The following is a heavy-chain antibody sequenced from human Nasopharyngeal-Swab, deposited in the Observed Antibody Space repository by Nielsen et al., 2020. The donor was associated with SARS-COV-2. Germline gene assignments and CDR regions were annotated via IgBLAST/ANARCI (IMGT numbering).Heavy chain of an antibody. D-gene: IGHD3-3*01. Sequence: GSLRLSCTVSGGSISSYYWSWIRQPPGKGLEWIGYIYYSGSTNYNPSLKSRVTISVDTSKNQFSLKLSSVTAADTAVYYYARGTKDFWSGNGGHWFDPWGQGTLVTVSS. CDR2: IYYSGST. CDR1: GGSISSYY. CDR3: ARGTKDFWSGNGGHWFDP. J-gene: IGHJ5*02. V-gene: IGHV4-59*01.